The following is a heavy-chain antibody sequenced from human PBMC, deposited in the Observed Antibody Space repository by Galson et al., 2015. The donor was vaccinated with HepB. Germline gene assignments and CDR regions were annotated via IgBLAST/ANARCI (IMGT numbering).Heavy chain of an antibody. J-gene: IGHJ3*02. CDR1: GFTFSSYG. D-gene: IGHD3-9*01. V-gene: IGHV3-30*18. CDR3: AKFVELRYFDWLLAHDAFDI. CDR2: ISYDGNNK. Sequence: SLRLSCAASGFTFSSYGMHWVRQAPGKGLEWVAVISYDGNNKYYADSVKGRFTISRDNSKNTLYLQMNSLRAEDTAVYYCAKFVELRYFDWLLAHDAFDIWGQGTMVTVSS.